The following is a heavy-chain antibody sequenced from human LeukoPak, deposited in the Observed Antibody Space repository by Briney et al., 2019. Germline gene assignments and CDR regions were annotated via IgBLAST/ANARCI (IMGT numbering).Heavy chain of an antibody. D-gene: IGHD3-10*01. CDR2: MYATGTT. Sequence: RASETLSLTCTVSGGSISSYYWSWIRQPAGKGLEWIGHMYATGTTNYNPSLKSRVTMSIDTSKNQLSLNLRSVTAADTAVYYCAKVAKYYYGPETYFFFEHWGQGTLVTVSS. CDR1: GGSISSYY. V-gene: IGHV4-4*07. CDR3: AKVAKYYYGPETYFFFEH. J-gene: IGHJ4*02.